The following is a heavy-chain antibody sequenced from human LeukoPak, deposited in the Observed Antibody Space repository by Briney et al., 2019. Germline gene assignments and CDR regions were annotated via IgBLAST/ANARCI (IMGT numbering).Heavy chain of an antibody. J-gene: IGHJ3*01. Sequence: GASVKVSCHLSGYTLTELSIHWVRQAPGKGLEWMGGFHRERLSTVYAQNFQGRVTMTEDTSTDTAYMEMSSLRSEDTAVYFCATDSHDLLTHAFDLWGQGTMVTVSS. CDR3: ATDSHDLLTHAFDL. CDR1: GYTLTELS. D-gene: IGHD3-9*01. CDR2: FHRERLST. V-gene: IGHV1-24*01.